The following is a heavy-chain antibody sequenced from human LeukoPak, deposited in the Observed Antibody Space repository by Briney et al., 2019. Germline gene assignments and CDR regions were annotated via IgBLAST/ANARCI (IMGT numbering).Heavy chain of an antibody. V-gene: IGHV3-7*04. CDR3: VRGSGWLTSH. D-gene: IGHD6-19*01. J-gene: IGHJ3*01. Sequence: GGSLRLSCRAPGFTFSDSAMTWVRQAPGKGLEWVANIKQDGSDKNYVDSVKGRFTISRDNAKDSLYLQMNGLRADDTAVYYCVRGSGWLTSHWGQGTMVTVSS. CDR2: IKQDGSDK. CDR1: GFTFSDSA.